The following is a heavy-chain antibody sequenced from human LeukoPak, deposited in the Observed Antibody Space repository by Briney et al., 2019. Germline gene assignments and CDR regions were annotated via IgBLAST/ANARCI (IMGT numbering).Heavy chain of an antibody. J-gene: IGHJ4*02. CDR2: IYYSGST. Sequence: SETLSLTCTVSGGSISSYYWSWIRQPPGKGLEWIGYIYYSGSTNYNPSLKSRVTISVDTSKNQFSLKLSSVTAADTAVYYCARVAYWGVDYWGQGTLVTVSS. CDR3: ARVAYWGVDY. D-gene: IGHD2-8*02. CDR1: GGSISSYY. V-gene: IGHV4-59*01.